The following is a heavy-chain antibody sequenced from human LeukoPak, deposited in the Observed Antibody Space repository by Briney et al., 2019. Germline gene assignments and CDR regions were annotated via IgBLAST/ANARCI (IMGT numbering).Heavy chain of an antibody. CDR3: ARDCTSSTSCPEMDV. D-gene: IGHD2-2*01. CDR1: GFTFSSYG. Sequence: PGGSLRLSCAASGFTFSSYGMHWVRQAPGKGLEWVAFIRYDGSNKYYADSVKGRFTISRDNSKNTPYLQMNSLRAEDTAVYYCARDCTSSTSCPEMDVWGKGTTVTVSS. CDR2: IRYDGSNK. V-gene: IGHV3-30*02. J-gene: IGHJ6*04.